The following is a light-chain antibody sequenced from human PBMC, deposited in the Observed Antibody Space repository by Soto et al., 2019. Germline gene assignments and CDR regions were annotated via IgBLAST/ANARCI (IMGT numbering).Light chain of an antibody. CDR2: EVS. J-gene: IGLJ2*01. CDR3: SSCAGSNTLV. Sequence: QSALTQPPSASGSPGQSVTISCIGTSNDVGIYDYVSWYQQHPGKAPKLLISEVSERPSGVPDRFSGSKSDNMASLTVSGLHVEDEADYYCSSCAGSNTLVFGGGTKVSVL. CDR1: SNDVGIYDY. V-gene: IGLV2-8*01.